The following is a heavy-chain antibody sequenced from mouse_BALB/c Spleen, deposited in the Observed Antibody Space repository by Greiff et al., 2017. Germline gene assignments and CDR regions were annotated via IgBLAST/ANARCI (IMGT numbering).Heavy chain of an antibody. CDR3: ARQGYGKGFAY. J-gene: IGHJ3*01. Sequence: EVKLVESGGGLVQPGGSLKLSCAASGFTFSSYTMSWVRQTPEKRLEWVAYISNGGGSTYYPDTVKGRFTISRDNAKNTLYLQMSSLKSEDTAMYYCARQGYGKGFAYWGQGTLVTVSA. CDR2: ISNGGGST. CDR1: GFTFSSYT. V-gene: IGHV5-12-2*01. D-gene: IGHD1-1*01.